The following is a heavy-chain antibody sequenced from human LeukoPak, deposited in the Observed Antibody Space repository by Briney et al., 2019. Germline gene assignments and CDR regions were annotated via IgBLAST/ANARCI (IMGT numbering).Heavy chain of an antibody. V-gene: IGHV1-18*04. D-gene: IGHD2-2*01. J-gene: IGHJ5*02. CDR3: ARVVVVPAATGIAAAGVNWFDP. Sequence: ASVKVSCKASGYTFTSYGISWVRQAPGQGLEWMGWISAYNGNTNYAQKLQGRVTTTTDTSTSTAYMELRSLRSDDTAVYYCARVVVVPAATGIAAAGVNWFDPWGQGTLVTVSS. CDR2: ISAYNGNT. CDR1: GYTFTSYG.